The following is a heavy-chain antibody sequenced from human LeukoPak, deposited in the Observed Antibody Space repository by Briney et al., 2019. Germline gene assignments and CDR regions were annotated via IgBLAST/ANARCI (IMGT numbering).Heavy chain of an antibody. CDR2: INPSGGST. D-gene: IGHD3-3*01. Sequence: ASVKVSCKASGYTFTSYYMHWVRQAPGQGLEWMGIINPSGGSTSYAQKFQGRVTMTRDTSTSTVYMELSSLRAEDTAVYYCAKDFGRNFWSGYYTEGDYWGQGTLVTVSS. J-gene: IGHJ4*02. CDR3: AKDFGRNFWSGYYTEGDY. V-gene: IGHV1-46*01. CDR1: GYTFTSYY.